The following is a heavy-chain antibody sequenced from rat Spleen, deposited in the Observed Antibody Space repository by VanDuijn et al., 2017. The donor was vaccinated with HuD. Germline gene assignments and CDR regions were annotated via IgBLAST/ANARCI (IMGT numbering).Heavy chain of an antibody. D-gene: IGHD1-7*01. Sequence: QVQLKESGPGLVQPSQTLSLTCTVSGFSLTSYNVHWVRQPTGKGLEWMGIIWTGGSTDYNSALKSRLSISRDNSKSQVFLKVKSLQNEDIATYYCVRGGNGPKDYYFDYWGQGVMVPVSS. CDR1: GFSLTSYN. CDR3: VRGGNGPKDYYFDY. V-gene: IGHV2-30*01. CDR2: IWTGGST. J-gene: IGHJ2*01.